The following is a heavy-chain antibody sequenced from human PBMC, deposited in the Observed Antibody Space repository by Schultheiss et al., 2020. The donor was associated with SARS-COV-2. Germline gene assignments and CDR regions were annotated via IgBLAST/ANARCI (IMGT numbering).Heavy chain of an antibody. Sequence: GSLRLSCAVYGGSFSGYYWSWIRQPPGKGLEWIGEINHSGSTNYNPSLKSRVTISVDTSKNQFSLKLRSVTAADTAVYYCAREGGWFDPWGQGTLVTVSS. CDR3: AREGGWFDP. CDR1: GGSFSGYY. J-gene: IGHJ5*02. D-gene: IGHD3-16*01. CDR2: INHSGST. V-gene: IGHV4-34*01.